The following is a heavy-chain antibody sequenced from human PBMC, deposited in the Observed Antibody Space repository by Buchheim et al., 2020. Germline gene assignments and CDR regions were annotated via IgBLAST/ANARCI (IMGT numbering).Heavy chain of an antibody. CDR1: GFTFSSYA. CDR2: ISGRGGSI. V-gene: IGHV3-23*01. D-gene: IGHD1-20*01. Sequence: EVQLLESGGGLVQPGGSLRLSCAASGFTFSSYAMSWVRQAPGKGLEGVSAISGRGGSIFYADSVKGRFTISRDNSKNPLYLQMNSLRAEDTAVYYCAKTLHGITGTTVAFDIWGQGT. J-gene: IGHJ3*02. CDR3: AKTLHGITGTTVAFDI.